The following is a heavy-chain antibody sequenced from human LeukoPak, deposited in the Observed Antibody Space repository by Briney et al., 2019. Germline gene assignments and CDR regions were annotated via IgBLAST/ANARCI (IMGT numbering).Heavy chain of an antibody. CDR3: APHGVIGPKYNDY. CDR1: GGSISSYY. CDR2: IYYSGSI. J-gene: IGHJ4*02. V-gene: IGHV4-59*01. Sequence: SETLSLTCTVSGGSISSYYWSWIRQPPGKRLEYLGYIYYSGSINYNPSLKGRVTISVDMSKNQFFLRLSSVTAADTAVDYCAPHGVIGPKYNDYWGQGTLVTVSS. D-gene: IGHD2-21*01.